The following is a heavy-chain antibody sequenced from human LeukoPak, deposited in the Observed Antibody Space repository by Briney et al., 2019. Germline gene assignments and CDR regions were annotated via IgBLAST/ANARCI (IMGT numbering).Heavy chain of an antibody. CDR3: ARQRRGITVGGVIVPVFDY. Sequence: PSQTLSLTCAVSGGSISSGGYCWSWIRQPPGKGLEWIGYIYYSGITNYNPSLKSRVTISVDTSKDQFSLRLNSVTAADTAMYYCARQRRGITVGGVIVPVFDYWGQGTLVTVSS. V-gene: IGHV4-30-4*07. CDR1: GGSISSGGYC. CDR2: IYYSGIT. J-gene: IGHJ4*02. D-gene: IGHD3-16*02.